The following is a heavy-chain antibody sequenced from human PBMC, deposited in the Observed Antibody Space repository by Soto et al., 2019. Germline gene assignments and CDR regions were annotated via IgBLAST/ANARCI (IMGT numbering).Heavy chain of an antibody. CDR1: GVILRDSG. CDR2: LWYDGNTK. V-gene: IGHV3-33*01. Sequence: GGSLRLSCVVSGVILRDSGMHWVRQAPGKGPEWVAVLWYDGNTKYYADSVKGRFTVSRDNSKNTMYLDMNSLRVEDTALYYCTRDLSRRASFWRNDAFNTWGQGTMVTVSS. D-gene: IGHD3-3*01. CDR3: TRDLSRRASFWRNDAFNT. J-gene: IGHJ3*02.